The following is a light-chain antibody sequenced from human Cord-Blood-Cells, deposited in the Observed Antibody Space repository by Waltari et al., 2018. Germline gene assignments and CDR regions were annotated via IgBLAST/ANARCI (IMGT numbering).Light chain of an antibody. CDR2: GAS. Sequence: EIVMTQSQATLSVSPGERATPPCRASQSVSSNLAWYQQKPGQAPRLLIYGASTRATGIPARFSGSGSGTEFTLTISSLQSEDFAVYYCQQYNNWLMYTFGQGTKLEIK. CDR3: QQYNNWLMYT. J-gene: IGKJ2*01. V-gene: IGKV3-15*01. CDR1: QSVSSN.